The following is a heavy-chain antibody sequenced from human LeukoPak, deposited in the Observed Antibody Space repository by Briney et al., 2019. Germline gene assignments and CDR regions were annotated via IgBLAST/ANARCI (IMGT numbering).Heavy chain of an antibody. D-gene: IGHD1-26*01. CDR3: ARLGGSYTNAFDI. Sequence: PSETPSLTCAVSGYSISSGYYWGWIRQPPGKGLEWIGSIYHSGSTYYNPSLKSRVTISVDTSKNQFSLKLSSVTAADTAVYYCARLGGSYTNAFDIWGQGTMVTVSS. V-gene: IGHV4-38-2*01. J-gene: IGHJ3*02. CDR2: IYHSGST. CDR1: GYSISSGYY.